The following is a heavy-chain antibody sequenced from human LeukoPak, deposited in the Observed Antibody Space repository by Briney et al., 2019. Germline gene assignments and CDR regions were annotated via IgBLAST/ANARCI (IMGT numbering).Heavy chain of an antibody. D-gene: IGHD1-26*01. CDR1: GYTFTSYG. CDR2: INPNSGGT. CDR3: ARAIGIVGATPSHFDY. J-gene: IGHJ4*02. Sequence: ASVKVSCKASGYTFTSYGISWVRQAPGQGLEWMGWINPNSGGTNYAQKFQGWVTMTRDTSISTAYMELSRLRSDDTAVYYCARAIGIVGATPSHFDYWGQGTLVTVSS. V-gene: IGHV1-2*04.